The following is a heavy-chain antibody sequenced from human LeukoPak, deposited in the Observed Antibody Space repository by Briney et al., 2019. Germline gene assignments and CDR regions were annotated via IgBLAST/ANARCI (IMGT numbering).Heavy chain of an antibody. CDR3: AKRFDSSGQTKSFDY. J-gene: IGHJ4*02. V-gene: IGHV3-23*01. CDR2: ITYSDSNT. Sequence: GGSLRLSCAASGFTFSSYGMHWVRQAPGKGLEWVATITYSDSNTYYADSVKGRFTISRDNFKNTLYLQMNSLRAEDTAVYYCAKRFDSSGQTKSFDYWGQGTLVTVSS. D-gene: IGHD3-22*01. CDR1: GFTFSSYG.